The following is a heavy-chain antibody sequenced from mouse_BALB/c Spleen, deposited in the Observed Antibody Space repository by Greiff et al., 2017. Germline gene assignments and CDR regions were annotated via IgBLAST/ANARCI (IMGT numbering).Heavy chain of an antibody. V-gene: IGHV1-4*01. D-gene: IGHD1-1*01. CDR2: INPSSGYT. J-gene: IGHJ4*01. CDR3: ARNYYGSRDAMDY. CDR1: GYTFTSYT. Sequence: QVQLQQSGAELARPGASVKMSCKASGYTFTSYTMHWVKQRHGQGLEWIGYINPSSGYTNYNQKFKDKATLTADKSSSTAYMQLSSLTSEDSAVYYCARNYYGSRDAMDYWGQGTSVTVSS.